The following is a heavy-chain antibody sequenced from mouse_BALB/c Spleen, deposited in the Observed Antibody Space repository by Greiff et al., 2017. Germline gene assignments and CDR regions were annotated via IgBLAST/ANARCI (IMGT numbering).Heavy chain of an antibody. CDR2: IRNKANGYTT. CDR1: GFTFTDYY. V-gene: IGHV7-3*02. J-gene: IGHJ3*01. Sequence: EVQLVESGGGLVQPGGSLRLSCATSGFTFTDYYMSWVRQPPGKALEWLGFIRNKANGYTTEYSASVKGRFTISRDNSQSILYLQMNTLRAEDSATYYCASSTMITSWFAYWGQGTLVTVSA. CDR3: ASSTMITSWFAY. D-gene: IGHD2-4*01.